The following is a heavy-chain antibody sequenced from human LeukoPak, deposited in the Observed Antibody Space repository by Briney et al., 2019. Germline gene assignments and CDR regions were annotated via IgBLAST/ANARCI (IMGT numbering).Heavy chain of an antibody. Sequence: PGGSLRLSCAASGFTFSSYAMSWARQAPGKGLEWVSAISGSGGSTYYADSVKGRFTISRDNSKNTLYLQMNSLRAEDTAVYYCAKDRWFGELPDYWGQGTLVTVSS. CDR3: AKDRWFGELPDY. CDR1: GFTFSSYA. D-gene: IGHD3-10*01. CDR2: ISGSGGST. J-gene: IGHJ4*02. V-gene: IGHV3-23*01.